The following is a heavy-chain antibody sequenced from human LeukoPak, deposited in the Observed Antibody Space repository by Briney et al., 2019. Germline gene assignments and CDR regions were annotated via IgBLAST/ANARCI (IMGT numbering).Heavy chain of an antibody. CDR1: GFTFSSYS. Sequence: PGESLRLSCAASGFTFSSYSMNWVRQAPGKGLEWVSSISSSSSYIYYADSVKGRFTISRDNAKNSLYLQMNSLRAEDTAVYYCARDDGAGGPFDYWGQGTLVSVSS. D-gene: IGHD3-10*01. J-gene: IGHJ4*02. CDR3: ARDDGAGGPFDY. V-gene: IGHV3-21*01. CDR2: ISSSSSYI.